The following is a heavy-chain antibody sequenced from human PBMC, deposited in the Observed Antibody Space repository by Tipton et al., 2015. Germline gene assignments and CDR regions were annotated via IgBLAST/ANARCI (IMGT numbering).Heavy chain of an antibody. Sequence: GSLRLSCSASGFTFSLYWMHWVRQVPGKGLAWVSRIKGDGSISDHADSVKGRFTISRDNSRDTLHLQMNSLRADDTALYYCVKGFYFDILTGYYKRYYFDFWGQGTLVTVSS. CDR3: VKGFYFDILTGYYKRYYFDF. J-gene: IGHJ4*02. CDR1: GFTFSLYW. CDR2: IKGDGSIS. V-gene: IGHV3-74*01. D-gene: IGHD3-9*01.